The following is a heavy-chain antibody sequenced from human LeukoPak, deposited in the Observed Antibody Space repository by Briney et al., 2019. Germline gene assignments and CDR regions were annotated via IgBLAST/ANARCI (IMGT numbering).Heavy chain of an antibody. D-gene: IGHD4/OR15-4a*01. CDR1: GFTLRSNS. Sequence: PGRSLRLSCTVSGFTLRSNSMSSVPEAPGKGLEWGSFIYIDIIHYSNSVKGRFTISRDNSNNTLYLQMNSLRAEDTAVYYCARRAGAYSHPYDYWGQGTLVTVSS. J-gene: IGHJ4*02. CDR2: IYIDII. CDR3: ARRAGAYSHPYDY. V-gene: IGHV3-53*01.